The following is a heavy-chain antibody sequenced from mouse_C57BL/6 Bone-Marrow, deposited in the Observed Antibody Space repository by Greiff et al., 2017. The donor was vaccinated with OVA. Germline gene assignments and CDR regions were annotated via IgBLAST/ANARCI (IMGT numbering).Heavy chain of an antibody. D-gene: IGHD1-1*02. Sequence: EVKVVESGGGLVKPGGSLKLSCAASGFTFSSYALSWVRQTPEKRLEWVATISDGGSYTSYPDNVKGRFTISRDNAKNNLYLQMSHLKSEDKAMYYCARGGGYYYAMDYWGQGTSVTVSS. CDR2: ISDGGSYT. CDR1: GFTFSSYA. V-gene: IGHV5-4*03. CDR3: ARGGGYYYAMDY. J-gene: IGHJ4*01.